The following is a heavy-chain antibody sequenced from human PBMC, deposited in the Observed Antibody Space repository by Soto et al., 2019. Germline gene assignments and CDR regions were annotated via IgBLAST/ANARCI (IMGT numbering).Heavy chain of an antibody. D-gene: IGHD3-22*01. CDR1: GYSFTSYW. J-gene: IGHJ3*02. Sequence: GESLKISCKGSGYSFTSYWIGWVRQMPGKGLEWMGIIYPGGSDTRYSPSFQGQVTISADKSISTAYLQWSSLKASDTAMYYCASHYYDSSGSYDAFDIWGQGTMVTVSS. V-gene: IGHV5-51*03. CDR3: ASHYYDSSGSYDAFDI. CDR2: IYPGGSDT.